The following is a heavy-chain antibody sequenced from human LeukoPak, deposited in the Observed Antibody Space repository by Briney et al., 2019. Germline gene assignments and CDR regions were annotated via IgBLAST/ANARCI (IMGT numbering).Heavy chain of an antibody. J-gene: IGHJ4*02. D-gene: IGHD3-22*01. Sequence: GGSLRLSCAASGFTFSSYGMHWVRQAPGKGLEWVSSISSSSSYIYYADSVKGRFTISRDNAKNSLYLQMNSLRAEDTAMYYCARDSYDSSGYYNYWGQGTLVTVSS. CDR1: GFTFSSYG. CDR2: ISSSSSYI. CDR3: ARDSYDSSGYYNY. V-gene: IGHV3-21*01.